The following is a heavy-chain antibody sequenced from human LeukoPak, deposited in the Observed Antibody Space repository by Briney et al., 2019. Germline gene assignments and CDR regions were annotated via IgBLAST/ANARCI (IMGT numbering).Heavy chain of an antibody. V-gene: IGHV3-11*05. CDR3: ARGAVGGNTLQYYFDY. CDR2: ISSNSTYT. J-gene: IGHJ4*02. CDR1: GFPVNSNY. D-gene: IGHD5-24*01. Sequence: GSLVLSCAASGFPVNSNYMSWLRQAPGKGLEWVTYISSNSTYTNYADSVKGRFTISGDNAKNSLYLQMNSLRPEDTAVYYCARGAVGGNTLQYYFDYWGQGTLVTVSS.